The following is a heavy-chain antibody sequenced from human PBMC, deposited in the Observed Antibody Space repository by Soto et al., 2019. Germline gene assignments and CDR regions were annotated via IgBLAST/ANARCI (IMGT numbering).Heavy chain of an antibody. J-gene: IGHJ4*02. CDR1: GYTFTSYG. CDR3: ARDGYGDYDPPIFDY. CDR2: ISAYNGNT. Sequence: QVQLVQSGAEVKKPGASVKVSCKASGYTFTSYGISWVRQAPGQGLEWMGWISAYNGNTNYAQKLQGRVTMTTDTSTSTGDIELRSLRSDDTAVYYCARDGYGDYDPPIFDYLGQGTLVTVSS. V-gene: IGHV1-18*01. D-gene: IGHD4-17*01.